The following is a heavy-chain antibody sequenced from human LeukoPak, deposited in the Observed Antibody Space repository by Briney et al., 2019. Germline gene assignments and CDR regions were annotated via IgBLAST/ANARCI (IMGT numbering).Heavy chain of an antibody. J-gene: IGHJ4*02. D-gene: IGHD2-15*01. V-gene: IGHV4-30-2*01. Sequence: SETLSLTCAVSGGSISSGGYSWSWIRQPPGKGLEWIGYIYHSGSTNYNPSLKSRVTIPVDTSKNQFSLKLSSVTAADTAVYYCASTGPNCSGGSCYSGFAYWGQGTLVTVSS. CDR2: IYHSGST. CDR1: GGSISSGGYS. CDR3: ASTGPNCSGGSCYSGFAY.